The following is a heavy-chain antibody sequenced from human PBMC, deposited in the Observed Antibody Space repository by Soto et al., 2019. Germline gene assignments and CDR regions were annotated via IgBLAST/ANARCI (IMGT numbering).Heavy chain of an antibody. Sequence: PSETLSLTCTVSGGSISSYYWSWIRQPPGKGLEWIGYFYYSGTTNYNPSLKSRVTISIDTSKNQFSLKLSSVTAADTAVYYCARAQQTTVVTSFDYWGQGTLVTVSS. D-gene: IGHD4-17*01. CDR3: ARAQQTTVVTSFDY. CDR1: GGSISSYY. CDR2: FYYSGTT. J-gene: IGHJ4*02. V-gene: IGHV4-59*01.